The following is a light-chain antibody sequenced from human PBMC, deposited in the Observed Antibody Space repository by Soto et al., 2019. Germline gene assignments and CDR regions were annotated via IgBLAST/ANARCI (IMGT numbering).Light chain of an antibody. Sequence: QSVLTQPPSVSGAPGQRVTISCTGSSSNIGAGYDVHWYQQLPGTAPKLLIYDNTNRPSGVPDRFSGSKSGTSASLAITGLQAEDEADYYCSSYTSSSTVVFGGGTQLTVL. CDR2: DNT. V-gene: IGLV1-40*01. CDR3: SSYTSSSTVV. CDR1: SSNIGAGYD. J-gene: IGLJ2*01.